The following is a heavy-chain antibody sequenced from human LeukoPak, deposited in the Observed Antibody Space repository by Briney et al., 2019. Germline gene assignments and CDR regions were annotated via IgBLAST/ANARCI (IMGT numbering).Heavy chain of an antibody. Sequence: SETLSLTCTVSGASISSHYWTWIRQPPGKGLEWIGYIYYSGSTNYNPSLKSRVTISVDTSKNQFTLKLSSVTAADTAVYYCARVGWLLGLDYWGQGTLVTVSS. D-gene: IGHD3-22*01. V-gene: IGHV4-59*11. J-gene: IGHJ4*02. CDR2: IYYSGST. CDR1: GASISSHY. CDR3: ARVGWLLGLDY.